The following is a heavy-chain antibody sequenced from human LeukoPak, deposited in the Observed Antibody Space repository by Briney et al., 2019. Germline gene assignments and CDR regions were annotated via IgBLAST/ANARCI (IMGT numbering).Heavy chain of an antibody. D-gene: IGHD6-19*01. J-gene: IGHJ3*02. CDR2: IYYSGST. CDR3: ARDIYSSGWWDAFDI. CDR1: GGSISSYY. Sequence: SETLSLTCTVSGGSISSYYWSWIRQPPGKGLEWIGYIYYSGSTNYNPSLKSRVTISVDTSKNQFSLKLSSVTAADTAVYYCARDIYSSGWWDAFDIWGQGTMVTVSS. V-gene: IGHV4-59*01.